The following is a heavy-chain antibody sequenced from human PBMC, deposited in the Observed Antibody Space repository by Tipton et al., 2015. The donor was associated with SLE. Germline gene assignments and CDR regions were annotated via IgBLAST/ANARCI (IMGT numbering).Heavy chain of an antibody. CDR3: ARLDWGYFDY. CDR2: ITNNDGRT. J-gene: IGHJ4*01. Sequence: SLRLSCAASGFTFSSFAMSWVRQAPGKGLQWVSGITNNDGRTFYADSVKGRFTIPRDTSKNTLYLQLNSLRAEDTAVYYCARLDWGYFDYWGQGTLVTVSS. V-gene: IGHV3-23*01. D-gene: IGHD3/OR15-3a*01. CDR1: GFTFSSFA.